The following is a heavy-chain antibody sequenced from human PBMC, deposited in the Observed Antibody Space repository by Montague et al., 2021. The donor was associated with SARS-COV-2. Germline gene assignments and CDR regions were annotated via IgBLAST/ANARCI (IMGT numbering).Heavy chain of an antibody. Sequence: PALVKPTQTLTLTCSFSGFSLRSRGVGVGWIRQPPGKALEWLAVIYWDDDKRYSPSLKSRLTITKDTSKNQVVLTMTNMDPVDTATYYCAHSDSDYQFDYWGQGTLVSVSS. CDR2: IYWDDDK. J-gene: IGHJ4*02. CDR3: AHSDSDYQFDY. V-gene: IGHV2-5*02. CDR1: GFSLRSRGVG. D-gene: IGHD4-11*01.